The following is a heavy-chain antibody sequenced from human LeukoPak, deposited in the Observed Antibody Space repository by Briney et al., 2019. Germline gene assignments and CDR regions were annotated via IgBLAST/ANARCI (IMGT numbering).Heavy chain of an antibody. J-gene: IGHJ3*02. D-gene: IGHD3-22*01. CDR2: ISSSSSYI. Sequence: GGFLRLSCAASGFTFSSYSMNWVRQAPGKGLEWVSSISSSSSYIYYADSVKGRFTISRDNAKNSLYLQMDSLRAEDTAVYYCARDPYDSRSGSYGAFDIWGQGTMVTVSS. CDR3: ARDPYDSRSGSYGAFDI. V-gene: IGHV3-21*01. CDR1: GFTFSSYS.